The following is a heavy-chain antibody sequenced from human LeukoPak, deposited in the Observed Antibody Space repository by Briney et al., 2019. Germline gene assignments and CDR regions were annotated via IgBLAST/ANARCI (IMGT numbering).Heavy chain of an antibody. J-gene: IGHJ4*02. CDR2: IYSGGRT. V-gene: IGHV3-53*01. CDR3: VGDRYYYDSSGSATSPY. D-gene: IGHD3-22*01. CDR1: GFTVSDNY. Sequence: GGSLRLSCAASGFTVSDNYMSWVRQAPGKGLEWVSVIYSGGRTNYADSVKGRFTISRDNSKNTLYLQMNSLRAEHTAVYYCVGDRYYYDSSGSATSPYWGQGTLVTVSS.